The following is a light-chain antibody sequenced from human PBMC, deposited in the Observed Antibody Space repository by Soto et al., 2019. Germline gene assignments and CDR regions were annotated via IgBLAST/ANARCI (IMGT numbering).Light chain of an antibody. CDR1: SSNIGSNY. V-gene: IGLV1-51*01. J-gene: IGLJ3*02. Sequence: QSVLTQPPSVSAAPGQKVTISCSGSSSNIGSNYVFWYQQLPGTAPKLLIYDNDKRPSGIPDRFSGSKSGTSATLGFTGLQTGDEADYYCGLWDSSLSAGVFGGGTKLTVL. CDR2: DND. CDR3: GLWDSSLSAGV.